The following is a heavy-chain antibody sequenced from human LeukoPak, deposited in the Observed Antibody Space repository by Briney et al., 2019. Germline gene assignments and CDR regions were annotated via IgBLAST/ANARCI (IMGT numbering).Heavy chain of an antibody. J-gene: IGHJ4*02. CDR2: INPNSGGT. CDR3: ARDQLLDY. CDR1: GYTFTSYG. V-gene: IGHV1-2*02. Sequence: GASVKVSCKASGYTFTSYGISWVRQAPGQGLEWMGWINPNSGGTNYAQKFQGRVTMTRDTSISTAYMELSRLRSDDTAVYYCARDQLLDYWGQGTLVTVSS. D-gene: IGHD1-26*01.